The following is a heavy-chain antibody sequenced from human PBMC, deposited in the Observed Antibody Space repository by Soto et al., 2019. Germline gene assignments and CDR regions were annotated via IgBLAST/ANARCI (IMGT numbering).Heavy chain of an antibody. Sequence: XQTLYLTCSLAACPVNDKTYYWNWLLQPRGKRLEWIGYVYYSGTTNYNPSLKSRVTISVDLSKNRFALRLSSVTTAETALYYCARTTAVPNTLRSRYFFDYWGQGTMVTVSS. D-gene: IGHD4-17*01. J-gene: IGHJ4*02. CDR3: ARTTAVPNTLRSRYFFDY. CDR2: VYYSGTT. V-gene: IGHV4-61*01. CDR1: ACPVNDKTYY.